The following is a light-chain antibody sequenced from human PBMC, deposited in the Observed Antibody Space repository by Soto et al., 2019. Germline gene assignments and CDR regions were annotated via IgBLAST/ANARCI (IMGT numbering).Light chain of an antibody. CDR1: TRNIGDHT. CDR3: AAWDGNLEGHV. V-gene: IGLV1-44*01. J-gene: IGLJ1*01. CDR2: VNN. Sequence: QSALTQPPSVSGTPGQRVTLSCSGSTRNIGDHTVTWYQLLPGTAPKVLVYVNNKRPSGVPDRFSGSKSGTSASLAISGLQSEDEADYYCAAWDGNLEGHVVGTGTKVTVL.